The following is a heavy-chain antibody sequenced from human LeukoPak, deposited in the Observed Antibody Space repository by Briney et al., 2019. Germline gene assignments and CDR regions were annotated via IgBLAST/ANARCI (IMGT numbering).Heavy chain of an antibody. Sequence: PGRSLRLSCAASGFSFRTYSFHWVRQAPDKGLEWVASISKDGNNRLYAESLKGRLNISRDTSKTTVFLEINSLGHNDTALYYCARAENFWSGLLDYWGQGTLVTVSS. J-gene: IGHJ4*02. V-gene: IGHV3-30-3*01. D-gene: IGHD3-3*01. CDR2: ISKDGNNR. CDR1: GFSFRTYS. CDR3: ARAENFWSGLLDY.